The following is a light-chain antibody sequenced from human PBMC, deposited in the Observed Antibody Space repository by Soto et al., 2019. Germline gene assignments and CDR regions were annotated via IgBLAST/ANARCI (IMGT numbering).Light chain of an antibody. CDR2: EVT. Sequence: QSVLTQPASVSGSPGQSITISCTGTSSDIGTYDYVSWYQHHPGKAPKLMIYEVTNRPSGVSDRFSGSKSGNTASLTISGLHVEDEADYFCSSYAGRDNVLFGGGTKLTVL. J-gene: IGLJ2*01. CDR3: SSYAGRDNVL. V-gene: IGLV2-14*01. CDR1: SSDIGTYDY.